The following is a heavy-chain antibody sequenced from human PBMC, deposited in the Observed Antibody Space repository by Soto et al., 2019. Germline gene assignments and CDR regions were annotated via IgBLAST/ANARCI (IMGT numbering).Heavy chain of an antibody. J-gene: IGHJ4*02. D-gene: IGHD6-13*01. V-gene: IGHV1-18*01. CDR3: ARVCGIAAAGPSLCY. CDR1: CYTFTSYC. Sequence: GASVKVSCKASCYTFTSYCIHWVRQAPGQGLEWMGWISAYNGNTNYAQKLQGRVTMTTDTSTSTAYMELRSLRSDDTAVYYCARVCGIAAAGPSLCYWGQGTLVTVS. CDR2: ISAYNGNT.